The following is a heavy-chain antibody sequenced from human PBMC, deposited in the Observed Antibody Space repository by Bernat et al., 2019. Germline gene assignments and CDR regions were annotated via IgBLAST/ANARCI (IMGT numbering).Heavy chain of an antibody. CDR3: ASQFVPRGAFDI. V-gene: IGHV4-34*01. Sequence: QVRLQQWGAGLLKPSETLSLTCAVYGGSFSGYYWSWIRQPPGKGLEWIGEINHSGSTNYNPSLKSRVTISVDTSKNQFSLKLSSVTAADTAVYYCASQFVPRGAFDIWGQGTMVTVSS. J-gene: IGHJ3*02. CDR1: GGSFSGYY. CDR2: INHSGST. D-gene: IGHD3-10*01.